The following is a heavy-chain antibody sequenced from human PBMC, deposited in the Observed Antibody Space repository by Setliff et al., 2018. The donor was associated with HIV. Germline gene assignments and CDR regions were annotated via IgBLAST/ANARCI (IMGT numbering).Heavy chain of an antibody. D-gene: IGHD2-15*01. CDR2: ISYDGSRI. Sequence: GSLRLSCVASGFTFRDFAMYWVRQAPAKGLEWVSAISYDGSRIHYADSVKGRFNISRDNSKNTLYLQVSSLRPEDTALYYCASARIPTGGVSTSLDFWGLGTLVTVSS. CDR3: ASARIPTGGVSTSLDF. V-gene: IGHV3-30*07. CDR1: GFTFRDFA. J-gene: IGHJ4*02.